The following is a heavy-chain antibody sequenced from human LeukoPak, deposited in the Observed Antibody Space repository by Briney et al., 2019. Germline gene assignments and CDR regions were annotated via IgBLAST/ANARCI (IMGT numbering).Heavy chain of an antibody. CDR3: ARFPTRVVTTFRGYYGMDV. CDR2: INHSGST. Sequence: PSQTLSLTCTVSGGSISSGGYYWSWIRQHPGKGLEWIVEINHSGSTNYNPSLKSRVTISVDTSKNQFSLKLSSVTAADTAVYYCARFPTRVVTTFRGYYGMDVWGQGTTVTVSS. CDR1: GGSISSGGYY. D-gene: IGHD2-21*02. V-gene: IGHV4-31*03. J-gene: IGHJ6*02.